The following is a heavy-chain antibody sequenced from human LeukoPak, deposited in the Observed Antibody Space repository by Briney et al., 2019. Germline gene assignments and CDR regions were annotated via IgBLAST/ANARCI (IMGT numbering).Heavy chain of an antibody. J-gene: IGHJ4*02. Sequence: GGSLRLSCAASGFTFSSFAMSWVRQAPGKGLEWVSTFSGSGGSTYYADSVKGRFTISRDNSKDSLYLQMNSLRAEDTAVYYCARVAFTGTTHGSGWGQGTLVTVSS. CDR1: GFTFSSFA. V-gene: IGHV3-23*01. CDR3: ARVAFTGTTHGSG. D-gene: IGHD1-1*01. CDR2: FSGSGGST.